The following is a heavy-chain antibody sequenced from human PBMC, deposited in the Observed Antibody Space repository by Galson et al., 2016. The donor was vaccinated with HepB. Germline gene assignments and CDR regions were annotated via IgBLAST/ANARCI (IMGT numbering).Heavy chain of an antibody. CDR2: IRGDGGAT. V-gene: IGHV3-43*02. CDR1: GFTFADYA. J-gene: IGHJ4*02. CDR3: SKDIRGRGRFDY. Sequence: SLRLSCAASGFTFADYAMHWVRQAPGKGLEWVSLIRGDGGATYYEDSLKGRFTISIDNSKNSLYLPMNSLRTEDTALYYCSKDIRGRGRFDYWGQGTLVTVSS. D-gene: IGHD3-10*01.